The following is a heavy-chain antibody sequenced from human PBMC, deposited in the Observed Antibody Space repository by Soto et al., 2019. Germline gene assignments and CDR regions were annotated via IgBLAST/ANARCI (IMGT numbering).Heavy chain of an antibody. Sequence: KPSETLSLTCTVSGGSISSGGYYWSWIRQHPGKGLEWIGYIYYSGSTYYNPSLKSRVTISVDTSKNQFSLKLSSVTAADTAVYYCARTVGYYDSSGYYYVGYYFDYWGQGTLVTVSS. CDR3: ARTVGYYDSSGYYYVGYYFDY. CDR1: GGSISSGGYY. J-gene: IGHJ4*02. D-gene: IGHD3-22*01. V-gene: IGHV4-31*03. CDR2: IYYSGST.